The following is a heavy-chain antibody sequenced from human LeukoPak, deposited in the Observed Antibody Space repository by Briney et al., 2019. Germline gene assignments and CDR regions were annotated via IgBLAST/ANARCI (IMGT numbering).Heavy chain of an antibody. J-gene: IGHJ4*02. CDR1: GGSISSYY. D-gene: IGHD3-10*01. V-gene: IGHV4-59*08. Sequence: SETLSPTCTVSGGSISSYYWSWIRQPPGKGLEWIGYIYYSGSTNYNPSPKSRVTISVDTSKNQFSLKLSSVTAADTAVYYCARLKRSLWFGELPDWGQGTLVTVSS. CDR2: IYYSGST. CDR3: ARLKRSLWFGELPD.